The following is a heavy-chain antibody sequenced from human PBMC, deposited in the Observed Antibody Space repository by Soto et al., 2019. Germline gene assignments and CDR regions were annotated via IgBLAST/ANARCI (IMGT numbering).Heavy chain of an antibody. J-gene: IGHJ5*02. CDR1: GYAFSNYG. CDR2: ISLYSDGT. D-gene: IGHD2-2*01. Sequence: ASVKVSCKTSGYAFSNYGITWVRQAPGQPLEWLGWISLYSDGTNYAQKFQGRVSMTTDTSTTTAYMELRSLRSDDTAVYYCARVVPGAEAWFGPWGQGTLVTVSS. V-gene: IGHV1-18*01. CDR3: ARVVPGAEAWFGP.